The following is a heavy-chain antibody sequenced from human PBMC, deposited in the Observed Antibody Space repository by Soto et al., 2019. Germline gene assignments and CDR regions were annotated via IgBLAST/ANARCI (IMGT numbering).Heavy chain of an antibody. CDR3: AREVGSGGSSFLDF. CDR2: ISTYNGNT. V-gene: IGHV1-18*01. Sequence: GASVKVSCKATGYTFTSYGISWVRQAPGQGLEWMGWISTYNGNTNYAQNLQGRVSMTTDTSTSTAYMELRSLRSDDTAVFFCAREVGSGGSSFLDFWGQGTLVTVSS. CDR1: GYTFTSYG. D-gene: IGHD1-26*01. J-gene: IGHJ4*02.